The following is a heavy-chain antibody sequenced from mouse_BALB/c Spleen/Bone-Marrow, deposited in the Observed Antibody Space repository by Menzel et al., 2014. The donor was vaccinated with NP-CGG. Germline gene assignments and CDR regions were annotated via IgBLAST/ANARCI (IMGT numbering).Heavy chain of an antibody. CDR1: GYTFTSYV. CDR3: ARGGITNYYGLDY. V-gene: IGHV1-14*01. CDR2: INPYNDDT. D-gene: IGHD2-4*01. Sequence: VQLQQPGPKLVKPGASVMMSCKASGYTFTSYVIHWVKQKPGQGLEWIAYINPYNDDTKYNEKLKGKATLTSDKSSSTANMEFSSLTSEDSAVFYCARGGITNYYGLDYWGQGTSVTVSS. J-gene: IGHJ4*01.